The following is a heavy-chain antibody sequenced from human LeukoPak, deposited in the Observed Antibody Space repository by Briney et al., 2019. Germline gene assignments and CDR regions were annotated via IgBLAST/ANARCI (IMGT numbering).Heavy chain of an antibody. Sequence: SETLSLTCTVSGGSISSYYWSWTRQPPGKGLEWIGYIYYSGSTNYNPSLKSRVTISVDTSRNHFSLKLRSVTAADTAVYYCARGKAAAGQDWFDPWGQGTLVTVSS. CDR1: GGSISSYY. CDR2: IYYSGST. J-gene: IGHJ5*02. CDR3: ARGKAAAGQDWFDP. V-gene: IGHV4-59*08. D-gene: IGHD6-13*01.